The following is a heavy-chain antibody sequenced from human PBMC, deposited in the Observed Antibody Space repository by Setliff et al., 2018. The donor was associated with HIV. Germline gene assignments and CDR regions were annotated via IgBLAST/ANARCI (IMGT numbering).Heavy chain of an antibody. J-gene: IGHJ3*02. V-gene: IGHV4-61*02. Sequence: PSETLSLTCTVSGDSISSGYYYWSWLRQPAGKGLEWIGRISTSGSTNYSPSLRSRVTILVDTSKNQFSLKVRSVTAADTAVSYCARLGMTTVGIGDVFDIWGQGTMVTVSS. D-gene: IGHD4-17*01. CDR2: ISTSGST. CDR3: ARLGMTTVGIGDVFDI. CDR1: GDSISSGYYY.